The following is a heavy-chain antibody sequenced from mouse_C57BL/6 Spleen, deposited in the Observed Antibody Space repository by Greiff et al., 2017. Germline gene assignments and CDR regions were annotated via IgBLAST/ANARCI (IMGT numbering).Heavy chain of an antibody. D-gene: IGHD2-4*01. V-gene: IGHV1-69*01. CDR1: GYTFTSYW. J-gene: IGHJ3*01. CDR3: ARYNYDYDGFAY. Sequence: QVQLQQPGAELVMPGASVKLSCKASGYTFTSYWMHWVKQRPGQGLEWIGEIDPSDSYTNYNQKFKGKSTLTVDKSSSTAYMQLSILTSEDSAVYYCARYNYDYDGFAYWGQGTLVTVSA. CDR2: IDPSDSYT.